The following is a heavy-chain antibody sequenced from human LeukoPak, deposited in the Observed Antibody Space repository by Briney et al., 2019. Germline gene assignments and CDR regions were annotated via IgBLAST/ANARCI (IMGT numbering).Heavy chain of an antibody. CDR1: GYTFTGYY. CDR2: INPNSGGT. D-gene: IGHD3-22*01. CDR3: ARSLSYWYYDSSGYPALVNN. V-gene: IGHV1-2*02. J-gene: IGHJ4*02. Sequence: ASVKVSCKASGYTFTGYYMHWVRQAPGQGLEWMGWINPNSGGTNYAQKFQGRVTTTRDTSISTAYMELSRLRSDDTAVYYCARSLSYWYYDSSGYPALVNNWGQGTLVTVSS.